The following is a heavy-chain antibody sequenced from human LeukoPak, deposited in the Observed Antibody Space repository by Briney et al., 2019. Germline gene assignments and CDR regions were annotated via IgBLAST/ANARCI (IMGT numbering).Heavy chain of an antibody. Sequence: ASVKVSCKASGYTFTSYGINWLRQAPGQGLEWMGWISDYNGNTKYAQKFQGRVTMTTDTSTSTANMELRSLRSDDTAVYYCTRDLPYSNSWESLDYWGQGTLVTVSS. CDR3: TRDLPYSNSWESLDY. CDR1: GYTFTSYG. D-gene: IGHD6-13*01. J-gene: IGHJ4*02. CDR2: ISDYNGNT. V-gene: IGHV1-18*01.